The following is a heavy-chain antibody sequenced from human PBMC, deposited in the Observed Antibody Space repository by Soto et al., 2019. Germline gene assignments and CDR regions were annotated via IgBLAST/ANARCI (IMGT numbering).Heavy chain of an antibody. V-gene: IGHV1-2*02. CDR1: GYTFTDYY. D-gene: IGHD3-22*01. J-gene: IGHJ4*02. CDR3: ARVYYDSSGYLDY. CDR2: INPKNGAT. Sequence: SVKVSCKASGYTFTDYYLHWVRQAPGQGLELMGWINPKNGATIYAQKFQGRVTMTRDTSISTAYMELSRLRSDDTAVYSCARVYYDSSGYLDYWGQGTLVTVSS.